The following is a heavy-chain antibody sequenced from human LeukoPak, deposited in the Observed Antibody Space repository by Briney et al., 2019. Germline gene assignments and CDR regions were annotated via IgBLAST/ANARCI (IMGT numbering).Heavy chain of an antibody. CDR3: ARGDSGASEYFQD. CDR2: IYYSGTT. CDR1: GASINNGGYY. Sequence: SETLSLTCNVSGASINNGGYYWTWIRQHPGKGLEWIGYIYYSGTTYYNPSLKGRITMSIDTSKNHFSLRLNSVTAADTAVYFCARGDSGASEYFQDWGQGTLVTVSS. V-gene: IGHV4-31*03. D-gene: IGHD6-25*01. J-gene: IGHJ1*01.